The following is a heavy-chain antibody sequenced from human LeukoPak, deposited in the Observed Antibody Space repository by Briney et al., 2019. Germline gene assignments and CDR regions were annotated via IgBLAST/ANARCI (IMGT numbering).Heavy chain of an antibody. CDR2: ISAVSTYI. CDR3: ARGGIAGRPVYYYYMDV. V-gene: IGHV3-21*01. CDR1: GFTFSSYW. Sequence: PGGSLRLSCAASGFTFSSYWMHWVRQAPGKGLEWVSSISAVSTYIYYADSVKGRFTISRDNVEKAAYLELSGLTAHDTAIYYCARGGIAGRPVYYYYMDVWGKGTTVTVSS. D-gene: IGHD6-6*01. J-gene: IGHJ6*03.